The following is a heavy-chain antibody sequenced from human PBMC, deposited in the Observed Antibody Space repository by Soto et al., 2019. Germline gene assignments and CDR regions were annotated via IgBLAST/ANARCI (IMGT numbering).Heavy chain of an antibody. Sequence: SETLSLTCTVSGGSISSGDNYWSWIRQPPGKGLEWIGYIYYNGRTFYNPSLKSRVTISVDTSKNQFSLKLSSVTAADTALYYCARTLSYGSGSYPYWFDPWGQGTLVTVSS. CDR2: IYYNGRT. D-gene: IGHD3-10*01. CDR1: GGSISSGDNY. CDR3: ARTLSYGSGSYPYWFDP. V-gene: IGHV4-30-4*01. J-gene: IGHJ5*02.